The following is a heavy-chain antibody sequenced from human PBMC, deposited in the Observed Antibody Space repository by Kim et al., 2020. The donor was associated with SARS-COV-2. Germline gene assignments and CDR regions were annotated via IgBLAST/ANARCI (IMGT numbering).Heavy chain of an antibody. CDR1: GGSFSGYY. CDR3: ARAMGILTGYYNVMRRLSGRLTGRFDY. D-gene: IGHD3-9*01. Sequence: SETLSLTCAVYGGSFSGYYWSWIRQPPGKGLEWIGEINHSGSTNYNPSLKSRVTISVDTSKNQFSLKLSSVTAADTAVYYCARAMGILTGYYNVMRRLSGRLTGRFDYWGQGTLVTVSS. V-gene: IGHV4-34*01. CDR2: INHSGST. J-gene: IGHJ4*02.